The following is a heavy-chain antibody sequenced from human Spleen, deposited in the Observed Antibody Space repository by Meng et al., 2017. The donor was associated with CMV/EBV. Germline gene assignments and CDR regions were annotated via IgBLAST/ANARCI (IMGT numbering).Heavy chain of an antibody. V-gene: IGHV3-33*06. CDR3: AKDLRGRGFAGGMDV. CDR2: IWYDGSNK. J-gene: IGHJ6*02. D-gene: IGHD3-16*01. CDR1: GFTFSSYG. Sequence: GESLKISCAASGFTFSSYGMHWVRQAPGKGLEWVAVIWYDGSNKYYVDSVKGRFTISRDNSKNTLYVQMNSLRAEDTAVYYCAKDLRGRGFAGGMDVWGQGTTVTVSS.